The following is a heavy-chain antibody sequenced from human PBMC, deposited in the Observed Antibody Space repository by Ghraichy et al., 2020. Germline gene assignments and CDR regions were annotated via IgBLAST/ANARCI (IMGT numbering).Heavy chain of an antibody. CDR2: ISSGGTTI. D-gene: IGHD3-10*01. J-gene: IGHJ3*02. CDR3: ARDRGVLNDAFDI. V-gene: IGHV3-48*03. CDR1: GFPFSSYE. Sequence: LSLTCAASGFPFSSYEMNWVRQAPGKGLEWVSCISSGGTTIYYTDSVKGRLTISRDNAKNSVYLQMNSLRGEDTAVYYCARDRGVLNDAFDIWGQGTMVTVSS.